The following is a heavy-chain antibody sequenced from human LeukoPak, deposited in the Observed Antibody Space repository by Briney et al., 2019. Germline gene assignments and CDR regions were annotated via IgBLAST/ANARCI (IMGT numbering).Heavy chain of an antibody. CDR1: GYSITSGYY. Sequence: PSETLSLTCAVSGYSITSGYYWAWIRQPPGKGLEWIGNIYHSGSTYYNPSLKSRVTISADTSKNQFSLKLSSVTAADTAVYYCARRYSNYFFDYWGQGTLVTVSS. V-gene: IGHV4-38-2*01. CDR3: ARRYSNYFFDY. D-gene: IGHD4-11*01. CDR2: IYHSGST. J-gene: IGHJ4*02.